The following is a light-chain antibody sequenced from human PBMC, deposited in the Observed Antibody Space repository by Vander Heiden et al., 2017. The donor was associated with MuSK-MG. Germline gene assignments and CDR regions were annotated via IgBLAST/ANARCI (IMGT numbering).Light chain of an antibody. CDR3: QHYSWHPWT. V-gene: IGKV1-5*01. CDR2: GAI. CDR1: HSSSED. Sequence: DIQMTQSPSTLSASLGDRVSITCRASHSSSEDGVGYQHKTGQDTRLLTHGAIRLERGALKRSTVSVSGKEFLLTSSRVQADDVAYYYHQHYSWHPWTFGQGTKVEVK. J-gene: IGKJ1*01.